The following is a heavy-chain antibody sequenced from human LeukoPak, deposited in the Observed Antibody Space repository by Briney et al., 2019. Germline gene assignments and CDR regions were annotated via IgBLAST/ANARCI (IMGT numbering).Heavy chain of an antibody. CDR3: ARLRGYSYGNFDY. D-gene: IGHD5-18*01. V-gene: IGHV3-30*04. Sequence: PGGSLRLSCAASGFTFSSYAMHWVRQAPGKGLEWVTVISYHARDQFYADSVKGRFTVSRDNSKNTLYLQMNSLRAEDSAVYYCARLRGYSYGNFDYWGQGTLVTVSS. J-gene: IGHJ4*02. CDR2: ISYHARDQ. CDR1: GFTFSSYA.